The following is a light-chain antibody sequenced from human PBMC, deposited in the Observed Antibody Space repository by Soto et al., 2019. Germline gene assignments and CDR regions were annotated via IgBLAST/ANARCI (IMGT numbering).Light chain of an antibody. Sequence: QYALTQPASVSGSPGQSTTISCTGTSSDVGAYTHISWYQQHPVKAPKLMIYDVSNRPSGVSNRFSGSKSGNTASLTISGLQPEDDAEYYCSSHAPLRTLIFCGGTKLTVL. J-gene: IGLJ2*01. CDR2: DVS. CDR1: SSDVGAYTH. V-gene: IGLV2-14*03. CDR3: SSHAPLRTLI.